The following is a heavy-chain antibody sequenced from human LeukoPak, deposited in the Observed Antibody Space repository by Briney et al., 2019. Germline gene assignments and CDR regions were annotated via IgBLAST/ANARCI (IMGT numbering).Heavy chain of an antibody. V-gene: IGHV4-34*01. CDR1: GGSFSGYY. J-gene: IGHJ4*02. D-gene: IGHD6-6*01. Sequence: SETLSLTCAVYGGSFSGYYWSWIRQPPGKGLEGIGEINHSGSTNYNPSLKSRVTISVDTSKNQFSLKLSSVTAADTAVYYCARRGKMIAARYFDYWGQGTLVTVSS. CDR3: ARRGKMIAARYFDY. CDR2: INHSGST.